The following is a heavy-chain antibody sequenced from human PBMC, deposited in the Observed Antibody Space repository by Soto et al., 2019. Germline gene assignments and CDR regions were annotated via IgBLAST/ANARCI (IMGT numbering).Heavy chain of an antibody. CDR1: GFTFSDYY. D-gene: IGHD6-13*01. Sequence: QVQLVESGGGLGKPGGSLRLSCAASGFTFSDYYMTWIRQAPGSGLEWVSYISSSSGTISYANSVKGRFTISRDNAQNSLYLQMTSLRAEDTAVYYCARGTYRSKTDFHYWGQGTLVTVSS. CDR3: ARGTYRSKTDFHY. J-gene: IGHJ4*02. V-gene: IGHV3-11*01. CDR2: ISSSSGTI.